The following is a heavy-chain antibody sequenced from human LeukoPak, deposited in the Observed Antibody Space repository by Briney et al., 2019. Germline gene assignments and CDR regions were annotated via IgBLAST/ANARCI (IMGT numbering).Heavy chain of an antibody. CDR3: ARDVLPYSGNYSATLGAGAFDI. CDR1: GFTFSSYA. CDR2: ISSNGGST. V-gene: IGHV3-64*01. J-gene: IGHJ3*02. Sequence: PGGSLRLSCAASGFTFSSYAMHWVRQAPGKGLEYVSAISSNGGSTYYANSVKGRFTISRDNSKNTLYLQMGSLRAEDMAVYYCARDVLPYSGNYSATLGAGAFDIWGQGTMVTVSS. D-gene: IGHD1-26*01.